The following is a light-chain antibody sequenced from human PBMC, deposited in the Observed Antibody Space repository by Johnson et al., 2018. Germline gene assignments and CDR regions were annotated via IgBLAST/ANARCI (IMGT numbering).Light chain of an antibody. CDR1: SSNIGNNY. Sequence: QSVLTQPPSVSAAPGQKVTISCSGSSSNIGNNYVSWYQQLPGTAPKLLIYENNKRPSGIPDRFSGSKSGTSAILGITGLQTGDEADYYCGTWDSSLSAGNVVGTGTKVTV. CDR3: GTWDSSLSAGNV. V-gene: IGLV1-51*02. CDR2: ENN. J-gene: IGLJ1*01.